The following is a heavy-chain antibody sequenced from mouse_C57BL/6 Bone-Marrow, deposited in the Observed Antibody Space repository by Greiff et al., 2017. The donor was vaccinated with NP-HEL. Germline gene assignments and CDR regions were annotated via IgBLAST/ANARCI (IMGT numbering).Heavy chain of an antibody. CDR3: ARNDYGSSYPWFAY. J-gene: IGHJ3*01. CDR2: IYPRDGST. CDR1: GYTFTSYD. D-gene: IGHD1-1*01. Sequence: VHLVESGPELVKPGASVKLSCKASGYTFTSYDINWVKQRPGQGLEWIGWIYPRDGSTKYNEKFKGKATLTVDTSSSTAYMELHSLTSEDSAVYFCARNDYGSSYPWFAYWGQGTLVTVSA. V-gene: IGHV1-85*01.